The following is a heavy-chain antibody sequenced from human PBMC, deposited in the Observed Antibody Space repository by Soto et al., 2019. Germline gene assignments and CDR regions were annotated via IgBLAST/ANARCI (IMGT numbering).Heavy chain of an antibody. CDR3: ARKGELRLESWFDP. V-gene: IGHV4-30-4*01. D-gene: IGHD1-26*01. Sequence: SETQSLTSTVSGGTIRSGDYYWSWIRQPPGKGLEWIGYIYYSGSTYYNPSLKSRVTISVDTSKNQFSLKLRSVTAADTAVYYCARKGELRLESWFDPWGQGTLVTVSS. CDR2: IYYSGST. CDR1: GGTIRSGDYY. J-gene: IGHJ5*02.